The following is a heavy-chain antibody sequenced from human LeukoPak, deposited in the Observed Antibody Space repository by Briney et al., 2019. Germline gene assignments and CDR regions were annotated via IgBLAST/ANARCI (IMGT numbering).Heavy chain of an antibody. Sequence: AASVKVSCKASGGTFSSYAISWVRQAPGQGLEWMGGIIPIFGTANYAQKFQGRVTITADESTSTAYMELSSLRSEDTAVYYCARARTEYSSSWPDYWGQGTLVTVSS. CDR3: ARARTEYSSSWPDY. CDR1: GGTFSSYA. V-gene: IGHV1-69*13. D-gene: IGHD6-13*01. J-gene: IGHJ4*02. CDR2: IIPIFGTA.